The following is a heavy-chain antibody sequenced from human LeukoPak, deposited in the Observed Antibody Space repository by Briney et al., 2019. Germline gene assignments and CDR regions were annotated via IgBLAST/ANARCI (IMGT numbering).Heavy chain of an antibody. CDR3: ARDKDYYDSSGYYGGF. J-gene: IGHJ4*02. V-gene: IGHV3-66*01. D-gene: IGHD3-22*01. CDR2: IYSGGST. Sequence: GGSLRLSCAASGFTVSSNYMSWVRQAPGKGLEWVSVIYSGGSTYYADSVKGRFTISRDNSKNTLYLQMNSLRAEDTAVYYCARDKDYYDSSGYYGGFWGQGTLVTVSS. CDR1: GFTVSSNY.